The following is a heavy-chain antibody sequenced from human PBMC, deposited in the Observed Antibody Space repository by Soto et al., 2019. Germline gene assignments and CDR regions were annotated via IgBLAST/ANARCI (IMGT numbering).Heavy chain of an antibody. CDR1: GGTFSTSA. D-gene: IGHD1-1*01. CDR3: AIDKDRLQLGGNYYYILDV. V-gene: IGHV1-69*12. J-gene: IGHJ6*02. CDR2: IMPVFPTP. Sequence: QVQLVQSGAEVKKPGSSVKVSCKASGGTFSTSAISWVQQAPGQGLEWVGGIMPVFPTPDYAQNFQGRVTITADESTTTAYLELTSLRADDTAVYYCAIDKDRLQLGGNYYYILDVWGQGTAITVSS.